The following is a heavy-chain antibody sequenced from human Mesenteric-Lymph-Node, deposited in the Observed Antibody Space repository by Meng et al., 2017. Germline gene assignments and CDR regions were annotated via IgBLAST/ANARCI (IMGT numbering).Heavy chain of an antibody. D-gene: IGHD3-9*01. V-gene: IGHV3-30*04. J-gene: IGHJ4*02. CDR2: ISYDGSNK. CDR3: ARDSGSTYYDILTGLIDY. Sequence: GESLKISCAASGFTFSSYAMHWVRQAPGKGLEWVAVISYDGSNKYYADSVKGRFTISRDNAKNSLYLQMNSLRAEDTAVYYCARDSGSTYYDILTGLIDYWGQGTLVTVSS. CDR1: GFTFSSYA.